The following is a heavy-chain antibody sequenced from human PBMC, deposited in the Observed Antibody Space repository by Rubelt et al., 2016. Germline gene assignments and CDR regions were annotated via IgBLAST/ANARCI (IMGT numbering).Heavy chain of an antibody. V-gene: IGHV3-74*01. D-gene: IGHD1-1*01. CDR1: GFNFSTYT. CDR3: ARDPTTAQAIDY. CDR2: IHTDGSNI. J-gene: IGHJ4*02. Sequence: VQLVESGGGVVQPGRSLRLSCAASGFNFSTYTMHWVRQDPGKGLVWLSQIHTDGSNIRYADSVKGRFTISRDNAKNTVYLQMNSLRDEDTGVYYCARDPTTAQAIDYWGQGTLVTVSS.